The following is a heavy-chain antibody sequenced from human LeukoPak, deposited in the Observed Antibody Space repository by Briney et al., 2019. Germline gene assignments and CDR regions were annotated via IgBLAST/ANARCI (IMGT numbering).Heavy chain of an antibody. D-gene: IGHD6-13*01. Sequence: ASVKVSCKASGYTFTGYYMHWVRQAPGQGFEWMGWINPNSGDTNSAQKFQGRVTMTRDTSISTAYMELSRLKSDDTAVYYCATPGTGYGSYSYVDYWGQGTLVTVSS. CDR1: GYTFTGYY. J-gene: IGHJ4*02. CDR2: INPNSGDT. CDR3: ATPGTGYGSYSYVDY. V-gene: IGHV1-2*02.